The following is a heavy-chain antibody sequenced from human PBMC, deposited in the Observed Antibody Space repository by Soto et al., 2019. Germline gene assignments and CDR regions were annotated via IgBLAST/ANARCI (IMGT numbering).Heavy chain of an antibody. CDR1: GSTFSSDD. CDR3: AKDGGWSLAVAGLFDY. J-gene: IGHJ4*02. CDR2: ISDSGGST. Sequence: GGSLRLSCVVSGSTFSSDDMSWVRQAPGRGLEWVSGISDSGGSTYYADSVKGRFTISRDNAKNTLYLQMKSLRVEDTALYYCAKDGGWSLAVAGLFDYWGQGNLVTVS. D-gene: IGHD6-19*01. V-gene: IGHV3-23*01.